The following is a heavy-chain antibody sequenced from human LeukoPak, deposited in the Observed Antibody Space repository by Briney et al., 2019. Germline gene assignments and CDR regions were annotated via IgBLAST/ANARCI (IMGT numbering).Heavy chain of an antibody. CDR3: AREYDSSGYYPIYYYYYMDV. CDR2: ISSSSSYI. V-gene: IGHV3-11*06. Sequence: GGSLRLSCAASGFTFSDYYMSWIRQAPGKGLEWVSSISSSSSYIYYADSVKGRFTISRDNAKNSLYLQMNSLRAEDTAVYYCAREYDSSGYYPIYYYYYMDVWGKGTTVTVSS. D-gene: IGHD3-22*01. J-gene: IGHJ6*03. CDR1: GFTFSDYY.